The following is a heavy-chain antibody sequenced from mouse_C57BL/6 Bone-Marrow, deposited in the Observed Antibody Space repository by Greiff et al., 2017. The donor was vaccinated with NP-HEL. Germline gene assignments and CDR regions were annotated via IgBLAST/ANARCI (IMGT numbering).Heavy chain of an antibody. J-gene: IGHJ4*01. Sequence: EVQVVESGGGLVQPGGSLKLSCAASGFTFSDYYMYWVRQTPEKRLEWVAYISNGGGSTYYPDTVKGRFTISRDNAKNTLYLQMSRLKSEDTAMYYCARQDYGGPMDYWGQGTSVTVSS. CDR2: ISNGGGST. CDR1: GFTFSDYY. V-gene: IGHV5-12*01. CDR3: ARQDYGGPMDY. D-gene: IGHD1-2*01.